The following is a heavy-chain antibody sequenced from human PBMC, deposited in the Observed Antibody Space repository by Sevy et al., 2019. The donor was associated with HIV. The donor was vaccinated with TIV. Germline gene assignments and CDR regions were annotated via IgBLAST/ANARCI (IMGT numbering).Heavy chain of an antibody. V-gene: IGHV3-23*01. Sequence: GGSLRLSCAASGFTFSSYAMSWVRQAPGKGLEWVSAISGNGGSTYYADTVKGRFTISRDNSKNTLYLQMNGLRAEDTAVYYCANGGLGRYPFDYWGQGTLVTVSS. D-gene: IGHD1-26*01. CDR2: ISGNGGST. J-gene: IGHJ4*02. CDR3: ANGGLGRYPFDY. CDR1: GFTFSSYA.